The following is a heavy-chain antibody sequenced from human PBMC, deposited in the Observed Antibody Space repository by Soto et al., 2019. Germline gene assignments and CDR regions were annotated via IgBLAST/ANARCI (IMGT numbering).Heavy chain of an antibody. D-gene: IGHD2-15*01. V-gene: IGHV3-23*01. Sequence: GGSLRLSCAASGFTFSSYAMSWVRQAPGKGLEWVSAISGSGGSTYYADSVKGRFTISRDNSKNTLYLQMNSLRAEDTAVYYCAKDLYCSGGSCFYVTDYWGQGTLVTVSS. J-gene: IGHJ4*02. CDR1: GFTFSSYA. CDR2: ISGSGGST. CDR3: AKDLYCSGGSCFYVTDY.